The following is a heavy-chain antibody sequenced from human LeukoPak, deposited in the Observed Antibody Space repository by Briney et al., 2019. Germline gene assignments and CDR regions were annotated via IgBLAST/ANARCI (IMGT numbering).Heavy chain of an antibody. J-gene: IGHJ4*02. CDR1: GFTFSSYW. CDR2: IKEDGSVK. Sequence: GGSLRLSCAASGFTFSSYWMTWVRQAPGKGLEWVANIKEDGSVKYYVDSVKGRFTISRDNAKNSVYLQMSSLRAEDTAVYYCARVSFTYYYDSSGYWIDYWGQGTLVTVSS. V-gene: IGHV3-7*01. CDR3: ARVSFTYYYDSSGYWIDY. D-gene: IGHD3-22*01.